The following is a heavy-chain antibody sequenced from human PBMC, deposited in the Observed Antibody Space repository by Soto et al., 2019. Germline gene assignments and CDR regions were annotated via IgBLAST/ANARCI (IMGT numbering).Heavy chain of an antibody. CDR3: ASKFGESRGMDV. CDR1: GGSFSVYY. D-gene: IGHD3-10*01. Sequence: PSETLSLTCAVYGGSFSVYYWSWIRQPPGKGLEWIGEINHSGSTNYNPSLKSRVTISVDTSKNQFSLKLSSVTAADTAVYYCASKFGESRGMDVWGQGTTVTVSS. CDR2: INHSGST. V-gene: IGHV4-34*01. J-gene: IGHJ6*02.